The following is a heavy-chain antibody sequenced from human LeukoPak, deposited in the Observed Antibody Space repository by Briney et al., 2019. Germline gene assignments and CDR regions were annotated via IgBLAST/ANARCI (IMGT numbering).Heavy chain of an antibody. CDR1: GFTFSDYY. J-gene: IGHJ4*01. D-gene: IGHD3-9*01. CDR3: ARTIKGGFPGY. Sequence: PGGSLRLSCAASGFTFSDYYMSCIRHAPGKGLEWVSYISSSGSTIYYAHSVKGRFTISRDHAKNSLYLQMNSPRAEDTAVYYCARTIKGGFPGYWGQGTPVSVSS. CDR2: ISSSGSTI. V-gene: IGHV3-11*01.